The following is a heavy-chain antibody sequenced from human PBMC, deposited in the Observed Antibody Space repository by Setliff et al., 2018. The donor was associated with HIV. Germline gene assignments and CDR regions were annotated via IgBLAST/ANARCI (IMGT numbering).Heavy chain of an antibody. D-gene: IGHD3-3*01. Sequence: PSETLSLTCTVSGGSISSGGYYWTWIRQHPGKGLEWIGEINHSGSTNYNPSLKSRVTISVDTSNNQFSLKLSSLTAADTAVYYCARGGGPTIFGLDPWGQGTLVTVS. V-gene: IGHV4-61*08. CDR3: ARGGGPTIFGLDP. J-gene: IGHJ5*02. CDR2: INHSGST. CDR1: GGSISSGGYY.